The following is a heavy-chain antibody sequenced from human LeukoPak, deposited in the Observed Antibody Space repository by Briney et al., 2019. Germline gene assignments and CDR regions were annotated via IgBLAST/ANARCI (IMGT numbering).Heavy chain of an antibody. Sequence: ASVKVSCKVSGYTLTELSMHWVRQAPGKGLEWRGGFDPEDGETICAQKFQGRVTMTEDTSTDTAYMELSSLRSEDTAVYYCATPGMGSGYYYYFVYWGQGTLVTVSS. D-gene: IGHD3-22*01. J-gene: IGHJ4*02. CDR3: ATPGMGSGYYYYFVY. CDR1: GYTLTELS. V-gene: IGHV1-24*01. CDR2: FDPEDGET.